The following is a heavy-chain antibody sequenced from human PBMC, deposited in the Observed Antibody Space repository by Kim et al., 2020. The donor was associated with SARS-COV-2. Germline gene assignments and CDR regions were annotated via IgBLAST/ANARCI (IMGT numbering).Heavy chain of an antibody. V-gene: IGHV3-23*01. CDR2: ISGRGGST. CDR1: GFTFSSYA. CDR3: AKGADSSGWYSESVDY. J-gene: IGHJ4*02. Sequence: GGSLRLSCAASGFTFSSYAMSWVRQAPGKGLEWVAAISGRGGSTYYADSVKGRFTISRDNSNNTLYLQMNSLRAEDTAVYYCAKGADSSGWYSESVDYWGQGTLVTVSS. D-gene: IGHD6-19*01.